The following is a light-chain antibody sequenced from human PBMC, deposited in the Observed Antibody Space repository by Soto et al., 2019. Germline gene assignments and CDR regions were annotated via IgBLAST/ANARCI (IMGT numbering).Light chain of an antibody. J-gene: IGKJ1*01. CDR3: QQYGSSGT. CDR2: GAS. V-gene: IGKV3-20*01. CDR1: QSLSTRS. Sequence: EIVLTQSPGTLSLSPGERLTLSCRTSQSLSTRSLAWYQQKPGQAPRLLIYGASNRATGIPDRFSGSGSGTDFTLTISRLEPEDFAVYYCQQYGSSGTFGQGTKVDIK.